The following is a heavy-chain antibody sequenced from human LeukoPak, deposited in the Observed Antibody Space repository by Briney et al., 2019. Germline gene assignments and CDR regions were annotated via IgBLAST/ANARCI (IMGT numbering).Heavy chain of an antibody. CDR1: GGTFSSYA. D-gene: IGHD3-9*01. Sequence: SVKVSCKASGGTFSSYAISWVRQAPGQGLEWMGGIIPMFGTANYAQKFQGRVTITADESTSTAYMELSSLRSEDTAVYYCARGGRPYYDILTGYTELGTWGQGTLVTVSS. V-gene: IGHV1-69*13. J-gene: IGHJ5*02. CDR2: IIPMFGTA. CDR3: ARGGRPYYDILTGYTELGT.